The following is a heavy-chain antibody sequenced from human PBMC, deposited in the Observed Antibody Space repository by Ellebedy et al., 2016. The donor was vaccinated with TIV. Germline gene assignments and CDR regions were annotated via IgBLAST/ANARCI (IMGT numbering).Heavy chain of an antibody. J-gene: IGHJ1*01. V-gene: IGHV4-59*01. CDR3: ARDSITLPRACVS. Sequence: SETLSLTXTVSGGSNSSYYWSWIRQPPGKGLEWIGNIYYTGNTNYNPSLKSRVTISADTSKTQFSLRLTSVTAADTAIYYCARDSITLPRACVSWGQGTLVTVSS. CDR1: GGSNSSYY. CDR2: IYYTGNT. D-gene: IGHD3-10*01.